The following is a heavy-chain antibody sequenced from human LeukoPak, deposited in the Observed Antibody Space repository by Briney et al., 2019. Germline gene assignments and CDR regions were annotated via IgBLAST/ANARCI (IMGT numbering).Heavy chain of an antibody. CDR2: ISAYNGNT. CDR1: GRTFTSYG. Sequence: ASVKVSCKASGRTFTSYGISWVRQAPGQGLEWMGWISAYNGNTNYAQKLQGRVTMTTDTSTSTAYMELRSLRSDDTAVYYCAREALGRNWFDPWGQGTLVTVSS. CDR3: AREALGRNWFDP. D-gene: IGHD3-16*01. V-gene: IGHV1-18*01. J-gene: IGHJ5*02.